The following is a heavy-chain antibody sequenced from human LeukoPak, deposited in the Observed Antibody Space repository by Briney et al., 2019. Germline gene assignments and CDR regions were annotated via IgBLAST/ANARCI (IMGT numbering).Heavy chain of an antibody. CDR1: GSTFSRYG. CDR2: IRYDGSNK. Sequence: GGSLRLSCAASGSTFSRYGMHWVRQAPGKGLEWVALIRYDGSNKNDADSVKGRFTISRDNSKNTLYLQMNSLRAEDTAVYYCAKTSDYDRSGYFNYYYYYMDAWGKGTTVTVSS. V-gene: IGHV3-30*02. J-gene: IGHJ6*03. D-gene: IGHD3-22*01. CDR3: AKTSDYDRSGYFNYYYYYMDA.